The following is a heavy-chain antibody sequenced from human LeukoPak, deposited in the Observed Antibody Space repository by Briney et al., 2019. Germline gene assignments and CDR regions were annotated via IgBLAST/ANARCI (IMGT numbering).Heavy chain of an antibody. CDR1: GGSFSGYY. J-gene: IGHJ5*02. Sequence: PSETLSLTCAVYGGSFSGYYWSWIRQPPGKGLEWIGEINHSGSTNYNPSLKSRVTISVDTSKNQFSLKLSSVTAADTAVYYCARGGITGTPHTPNWFDPWGQGTLVTVSS. CDR3: ARGGITGTPHTPNWFDP. D-gene: IGHD1-7*01. V-gene: IGHV4-34*01. CDR2: INHSGST.